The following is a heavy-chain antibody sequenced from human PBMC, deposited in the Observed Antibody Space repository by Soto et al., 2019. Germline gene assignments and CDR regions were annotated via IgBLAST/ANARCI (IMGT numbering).Heavy chain of an antibody. J-gene: IGHJ6*03. CDR2: INHSGST. V-gene: IGHV4-34*01. Sequence: SVTMSLTWAVDEGYFSGYFWSWIRQNTGKGLEWIGEINHSGSTNYNPSLKSRVTISVDTSKNQFSLKLSSVTAADTAVYYCARGPTLWFGEVPGYYYYYMDVWGKGTTVTVSS. CDR3: ARGPTLWFGEVPGYYYYYMDV. CDR1: EGYFSGYF. D-gene: IGHD3-10*01.